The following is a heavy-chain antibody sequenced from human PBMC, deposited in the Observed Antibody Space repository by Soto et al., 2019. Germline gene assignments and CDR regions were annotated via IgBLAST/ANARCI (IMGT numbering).Heavy chain of an antibody. V-gene: IGHV3-73*01. CDR2: IRDRAYNYAT. J-gene: IGHJ4*02. D-gene: IGHD3-10*01. Sequence: EVLLVESGGGVVQPGGSLKLSCVASGFVFKDSSIHWVRQASGKGLEWVGRIRDRAYNYATAYTAWVKGRFTISRDDSTNTAYLQLNSLRTEDMAIYYRTRLISAAQDYWGRGTLVTVSS. CDR1: GFVFKDSS. CDR3: TRLISAAQDY.